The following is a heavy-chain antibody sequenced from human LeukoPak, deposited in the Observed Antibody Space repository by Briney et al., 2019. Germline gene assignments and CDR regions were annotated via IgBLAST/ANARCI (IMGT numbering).Heavy chain of an antibody. Sequence: RGSLRLSCAASGFTFSSSAMSWVRQAPGKGLEWVSAISNNGGYTYYADSVQGRFTISRDNSKSSLCLQMNSRRAEDTAVYYCAKQLGYCSDGSCYFPYWGQGTLVTVSS. D-gene: IGHD2-15*01. CDR1: GFTFSSSA. CDR2: ISNNGGYT. J-gene: IGHJ4*02. CDR3: AKQLGYCSDGSCYFPY. V-gene: IGHV3-23*01.